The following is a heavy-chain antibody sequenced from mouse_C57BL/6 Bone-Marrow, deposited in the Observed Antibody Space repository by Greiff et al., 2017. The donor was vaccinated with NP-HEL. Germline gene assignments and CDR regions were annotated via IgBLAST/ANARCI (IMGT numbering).Heavy chain of an antibody. CDR1: GYAFSSSW. V-gene: IGHV1-82*01. D-gene: IGHD1-1*01. J-gene: IGHJ1*03. CDR2: IYPGDGDT. Sequence: QVQLQQSGPELVKPGASVKISCKASGYAFSSSWMNWVKQRPGKGLEWIGRIYPGDGDTNYNGKFKGKATLTADKSSSTAYMQLSSLTSEDSAVYFCAREITTVVPYWYFDVWGTGTTVTVSS. CDR3: AREITTVVPYWYFDV.